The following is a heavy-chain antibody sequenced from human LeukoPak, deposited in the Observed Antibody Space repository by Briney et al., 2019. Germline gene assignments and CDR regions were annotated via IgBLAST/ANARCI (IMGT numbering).Heavy chain of an antibody. D-gene: IGHD5-12*01. J-gene: IGHJ4*02. CDR1: GYTFTNYG. CDR2: ISAYNGNT. V-gene: IGHV1-18*01. Sequence: ASVKVSCKASGYTFTNYGISWMRQAPGLGPEWMGWISAYNGNTNYAQKLQGRVTMTTDTSTSTAYMELRSLRSDDTAVYYCARAASGYDYEDYWGQGTLVTVSS. CDR3: ARAASGYDYEDY.